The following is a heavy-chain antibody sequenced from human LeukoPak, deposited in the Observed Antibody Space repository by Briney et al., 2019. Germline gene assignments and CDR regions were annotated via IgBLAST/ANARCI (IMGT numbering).Heavy chain of an antibody. Sequence: SETLSLTCTVSGGSISSYHWSWIRQPPGKGLHWITFIYDSVSTKYNPSLKSRATISVATSTTHFSLKLSSLTAADTAVYYCARANSGYNYGVDYWGPGTLVTVSS. D-gene: IGHD5-18*01. V-gene: IGHV4-59*01. CDR3: ARANSGYNYGVDY. CDR2: IYDSVST. CDR1: GGSISSYH. J-gene: IGHJ4*02.